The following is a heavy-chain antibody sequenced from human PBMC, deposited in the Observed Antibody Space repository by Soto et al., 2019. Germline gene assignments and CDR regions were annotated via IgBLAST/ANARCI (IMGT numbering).Heavy chain of an antibody. V-gene: IGHV3-9*01. CDR2: ISWNSGSI. CDR3: AEDKSAGYGYYVYAFDI. D-gene: IGHD1-26*01. Sequence: EVQLVESGGGLVQPGRSLRLSCAASGFTFDDYAMHWVRQAPGKGLEWVSGISWNSGSIGYADSVKGRFTISRANAKNSLDRQMKRLRAEDTALYYCAEDKSAGYGYYVYAFDIWGQGTMVTVSS. CDR1: GFTFDDYA. J-gene: IGHJ3*02.